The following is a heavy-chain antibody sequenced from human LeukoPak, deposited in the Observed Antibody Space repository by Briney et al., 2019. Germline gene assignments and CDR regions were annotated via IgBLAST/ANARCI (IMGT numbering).Heavy chain of an antibody. D-gene: IGHD1-26*01. J-gene: IGHJ4*02. CDR3: ANRVGFHY. V-gene: IGHV3-7*01. CDR2: IKQDGSEK. CDR1: GFTFSSYG. Sequence: GGTLRLSCAASGFTFSSYGMSRVRQAPGKGLEWVANIKQDGSEKYYVDSVKGRFTISRDNAKNSLYLQMDSLRAEDTAVYYCANRVGFHYWGQGTLVTVSS.